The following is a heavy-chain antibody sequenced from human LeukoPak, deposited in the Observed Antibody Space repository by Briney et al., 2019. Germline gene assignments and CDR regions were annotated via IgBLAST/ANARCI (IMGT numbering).Heavy chain of an antibody. V-gene: IGHV4-39*07. J-gene: IGHJ6*03. Sequence: SETLSLTCAVSGGSISSSSYYWGWIRQPPGKGLEWIGSIYYSGSTYYNPSLKSRVTISVDTSKNQFSLKLSSVTAADTAVYYCYYYYYMDVWGKGTTVTVSS. CDR2: IYYSGST. CDR3: YYYYYMDV. CDR1: GGSISSSSYY.